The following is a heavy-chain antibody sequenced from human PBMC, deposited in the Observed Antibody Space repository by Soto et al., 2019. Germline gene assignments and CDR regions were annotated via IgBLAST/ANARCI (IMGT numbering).Heavy chain of an antibody. CDR3: AKLTGLLDYYGSGSKNWFDP. J-gene: IGHJ5*02. Sequence: PGGSLRLSCAASGFTFSSYAMSWVRQAPGKGLEWVSAISGSGGSTYYADSVKGRFTISRDNSKNTLYLQMNSLRAEDTAVYYCAKLTGLLDYYGSGSKNWFDPWGQGTLVTVSS. D-gene: IGHD3-10*01. CDR1: GFTFSSYA. CDR2: ISGSGGST. V-gene: IGHV3-23*01.